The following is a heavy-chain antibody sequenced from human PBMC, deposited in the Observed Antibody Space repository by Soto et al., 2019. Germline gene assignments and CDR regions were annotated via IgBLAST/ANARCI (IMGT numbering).Heavy chain of an antibody. J-gene: IGHJ1*01. CDR3: ASEPAVAAAAEYFQH. CDR2: IYSGGST. CDR1: GFTVSSNY. V-gene: IGHV3-66*01. Sequence: GGSLRLSCAASGFTVSSNYMSWVRQAPGKGLEWVSVIYSGGSTYYADSVKGRFTISRDNSKNTLYLQMNSLRAEDTAVYYCASEPAVAAAAEYFQHWGQGTLVTVSS. D-gene: IGHD6-19*01.